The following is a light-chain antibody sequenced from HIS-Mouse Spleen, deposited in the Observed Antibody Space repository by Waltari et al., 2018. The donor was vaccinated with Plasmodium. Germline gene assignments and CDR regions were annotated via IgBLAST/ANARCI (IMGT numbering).Light chain of an antibody. V-gene: IGLV2-8*01. Sequence: QSALTQPPSASGSPGPSVTISCTGTSSAVGGYNYVPWYQQHPCKAPKLMIYEVSKRPSGVPDRFSGSKSGNTASLTVSGLQAEDEADYYCSSYAGSNNLVFGGGTKLTVL. J-gene: IGLJ2*01. CDR3: SSYAGSNNLV. CDR1: SSAVGGYNY. CDR2: EVS.